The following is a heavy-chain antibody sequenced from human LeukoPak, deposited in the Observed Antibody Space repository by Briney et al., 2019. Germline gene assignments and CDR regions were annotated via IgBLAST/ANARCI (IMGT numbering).Heavy chain of an antibody. J-gene: IGHJ5*02. V-gene: IGHV4-39*02. D-gene: IGHD2-2*01. CDR1: GGSISSSSYY. CDR3: ARDAGYCSSTSCWFDP. Sequence: SETLSLTCTVSGGSISSSSYYWGWIRQPPGKGLEWIGSIYYSGSTYYNPSLKSRVTISVDTSKNQFSLKLSSVTAADTAVYYCARDAGYCSSTSCWFDPWGQGTLVTVSS. CDR2: IYYSGST.